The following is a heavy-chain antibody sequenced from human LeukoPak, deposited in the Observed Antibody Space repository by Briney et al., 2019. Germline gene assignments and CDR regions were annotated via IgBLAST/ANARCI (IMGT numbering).Heavy chain of an antibody. J-gene: IGHJ4*02. D-gene: IGHD4-23*01. CDR3: ARCDVTLHAGFDS. CDR2: ISYDGSNK. V-gene: IGHV3-30-3*01. Sequence: GGSLRLSCAASGFTFSSYAMHWVRQAPGKGLERVAVISYDGSNKYYADSVKGRFTISRDNSKNTLYLQMNSLRAEDTAVYYCARCDVTLHAGFDSWGQGTLVTVSS. CDR1: GFTFSSYA.